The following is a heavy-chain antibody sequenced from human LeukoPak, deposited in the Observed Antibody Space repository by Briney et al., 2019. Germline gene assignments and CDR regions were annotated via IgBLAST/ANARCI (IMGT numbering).Heavy chain of an antibody. CDR1: GFTFSNYA. CDR2: ITNGGSGGST. J-gene: IGHJ3*02. CDR3: AKDLFGHYDSSDDAFDI. V-gene: IGHV3-23*01. D-gene: IGHD3-22*01. Sequence: GGSLRLSCAASGFTFSNYAMSWVRQAPGKGLEWVSAITNGGSGGSTYYADSVKGRFTISRDNTKNTLYLQMNSLRAEDTAVYYCAKDLFGHYDSSDDAFDIWGQGTMVTVSS.